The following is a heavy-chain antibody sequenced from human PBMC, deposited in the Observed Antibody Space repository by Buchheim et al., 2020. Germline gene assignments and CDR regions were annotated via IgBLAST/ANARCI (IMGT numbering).Heavy chain of an antibody. CDR2: IIPIFGTA. CDR3: ARLNHPIVVVPAIYYYGMDV. D-gene: IGHD2-2*01. CDR1: GGTFSSYA. Sequence: QVQLVQSGAEVKKPGSSVKVSCKASGGTFSSYAISWVRQAPGQGLEWMGGIIPIFGTANYAQKFQGRVTITADESTSIAYMELSSLRSEDTAVYYCARLNHPIVVVPAIYYYGMDVWGQGTT. V-gene: IGHV1-69*01. J-gene: IGHJ6*02.